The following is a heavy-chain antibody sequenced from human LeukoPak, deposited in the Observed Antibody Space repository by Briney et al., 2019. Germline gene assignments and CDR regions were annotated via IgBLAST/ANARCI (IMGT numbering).Heavy chain of an antibody. D-gene: IGHD3-10*01. J-gene: IGHJ4*02. CDR1: GFTVSDIY. CDR3: TRRAYGSGSYGRYFDY. CDR2: IRSKGYGGTT. Sequence: GGSLRLSCAASGFTVSDIYMSWVRQAPGKGLEWVGLIRSKGYGGTTEYTASVKGRFTISRDDSKSIAYLQMNSLKTEDTAVYYCTRRAYGSGSYGRYFDYWGQGTLVTVSS. V-gene: IGHV3-71*01.